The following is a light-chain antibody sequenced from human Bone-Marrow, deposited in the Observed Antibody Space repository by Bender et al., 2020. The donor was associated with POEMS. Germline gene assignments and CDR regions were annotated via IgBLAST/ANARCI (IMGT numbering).Light chain of an antibody. J-gene: IGLJ3*02. CDR2: DDK. CDR1: NIGSKS. Sequence: SYVLTQPPSVSVAPGQTATITCGGNNIGSKSVHWYQQKPGQAPVLVVHDDKDRPSGIPDRFSGSNSGNTATLTISRVEAGDEADFYCQVWDSSSVNWVFGGGTKLTVL. V-gene: IGLV3-21*02. CDR3: QVWDSSSVNWV.